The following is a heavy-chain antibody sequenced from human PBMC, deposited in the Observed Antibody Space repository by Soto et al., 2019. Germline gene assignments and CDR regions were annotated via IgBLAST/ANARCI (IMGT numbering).Heavy chain of an antibody. Sequence: SLSLTCTVSGVSVSSGSFYWAWIRQPPGKGLEWIGFGSYSGTTNYKPSLKSRVTISVDTSRSQISLKVSSLTAADTAVYYCARGAPVTPYDYWGQGILVTVSS. V-gene: IGHV4-61*01. CDR2: GSYSGTT. D-gene: IGHD4-17*01. J-gene: IGHJ4*02. CDR3: ARGAPVTPYDY. CDR1: GVSVSSGSFY.